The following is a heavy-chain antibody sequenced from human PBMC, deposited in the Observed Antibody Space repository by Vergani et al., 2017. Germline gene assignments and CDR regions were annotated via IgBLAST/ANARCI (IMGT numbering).Heavy chain of an antibody. Sequence: QVQLQESGPGLMKPSETLSLTCTVSGGSVSSGSYYWSWIRQPPGKGLEWIGYIYYSGSTNYNPSLKSRVTISIDTSKNQFSLKLSSVTAADTAVYYCARKFDHWGQGTMVTVSS. V-gene: IGHV4-61*01. J-gene: IGHJ3*01. CDR1: GGSVSSGSYY. CDR2: IYYSGST. CDR3: ARKFDH.